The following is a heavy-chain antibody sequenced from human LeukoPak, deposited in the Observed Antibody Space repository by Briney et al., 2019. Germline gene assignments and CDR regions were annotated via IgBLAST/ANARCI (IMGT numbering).Heavy chain of an antibody. CDR2: ISSSSSYI. D-gene: IGHD3-10*01. Sequence: GGSLRLSCAASGFTFSSYSMNWVRQAPGKGLEWVSSISSSSSYIYYADSVKGRFTISRDNAKNSLYLQMNSLRAEDTAVYYCARDYGSGSWGVGPNRYYYGMDVWGQGTTVTVSS. J-gene: IGHJ6*02. CDR3: ARDYGSGSWGVGPNRYYYGMDV. CDR1: GFTFSSYS. V-gene: IGHV3-21*04.